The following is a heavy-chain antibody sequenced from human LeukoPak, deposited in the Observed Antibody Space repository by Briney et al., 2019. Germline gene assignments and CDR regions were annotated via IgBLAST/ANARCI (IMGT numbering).Heavy chain of an antibody. J-gene: IGHJ4*02. V-gene: IGHV4-59*01. CDR2: IYYSGST. CDR1: GGSISSYY. D-gene: IGHD2-21*02. CDR3: ARGGAYCGDDCWKPFDY. Sequence: SETLSLTCIVSGGSISSYYWSWIRQPPGKGLEWLGYIYYSGSTTYNPSLKSRVTISVDTSKNQFSLRLSSVTAADTAVYYCARGGAYCGDDCWKPFDYWGQGTLVTVSS.